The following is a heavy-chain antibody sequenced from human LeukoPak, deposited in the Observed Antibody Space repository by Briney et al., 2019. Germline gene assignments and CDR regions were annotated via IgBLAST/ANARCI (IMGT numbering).Heavy chain of an antibody. V-gene: IGHV4-59*08. CDR2: IYYSGST. CDR3: ARRYSSGWYCAFDY. J-gene: IGHJ4*02. Sequence: SETLSLTCTVSGGSISSYYWSWIRQPPGKGLEWIGYIYYSGSTYYNPSLKSRVTISVDTSKNQFSLKLSSVTAADTAVYYCARRYSSGWYCAFDYWGQGTLVTVSS. D-gene: IGHD6-19*01. CDR1: GGSISSYY.